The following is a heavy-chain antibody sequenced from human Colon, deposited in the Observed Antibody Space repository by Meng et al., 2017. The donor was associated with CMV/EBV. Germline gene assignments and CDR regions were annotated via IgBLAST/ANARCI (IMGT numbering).Heavy chain of an antibody. CDR2: IRQDGGDI. D-gene: IGHD2-15*01. CDR1: GFIFSEYW. J-gene: IGHJ4*02. CDR3: VRGDGSRHASRLLDY. V-gene: IGHV3-7*01. Sequence: GESLKISCTVSGFIFSEYWMSWVRQAPGHGLEWVANIRQDGGDIYYVDSVKGRFTISRDNAQNLLYLQINSLRVEDTAVYHCVRGDGSRHASRLLDYWGQGTLVTVSS.